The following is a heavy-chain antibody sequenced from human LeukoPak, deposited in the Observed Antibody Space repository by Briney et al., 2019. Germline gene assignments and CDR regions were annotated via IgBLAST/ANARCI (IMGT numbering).Heavy chain of an antibody. D-gene: IGHD2-8*02. J-gene: IGHJ4*02. Sequence: SETLSLTCAVSGGSITSSKYFWGWIRQPPGKELELIGIISYSGSTDYNPSLKSRVTISTDTSTNQFSLKLTSVTAADTAVYYCAGLGVLVLVYQFEYWGRGTPVPVSS. CDR2: ISYSGST. CDR1: GGSITSSKYF. V-gene: IGHV4-39*07. CDR3: AGLGVLVLVYQFEY.